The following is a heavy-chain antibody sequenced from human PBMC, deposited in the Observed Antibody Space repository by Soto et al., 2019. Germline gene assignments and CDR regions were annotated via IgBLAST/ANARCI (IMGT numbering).Heavy chain of an antibody. D-gene: IGHD6-19*01. CDR2: IIPIVGTV. Sequence: QVQLLQSGAEVKKPGSSVRVSCEASGGTFRTYAISWVRQAPGQGLEWMGEIIPIVGTVNYALKFQGRVTITAAESTTTVYMDLRSLRYEDTAVYYCAKGAVAGTPTSYYYYGMDVWGQGTTVTVSS. V-gene: IGHV1-69*12. CDR1: GGTFRTYA. J-gene: IGHJ6*02. CDR3: AKGAVAGTPTSYYYYGMDV.